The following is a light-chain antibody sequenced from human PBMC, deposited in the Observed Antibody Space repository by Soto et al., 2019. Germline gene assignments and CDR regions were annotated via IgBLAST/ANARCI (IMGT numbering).Light chain of an antibody. J-gene: IGLJ1*01. CDR1: SSNIGAHYD. CDR3: SSFTDTSTLYV. Sequence: QSVLTQPPSVSGAPGQRVTISCTGSSSNIGAHYDVHWYQQLPGTAPKLLIYGNSNRPSGVPDRFSGSKSGNTASLTISGLQAEDEADYYCSSFTDTSTLYVFGTGTKVTVL. V-gene: IGLV1-40*01. CDR2: GNS.